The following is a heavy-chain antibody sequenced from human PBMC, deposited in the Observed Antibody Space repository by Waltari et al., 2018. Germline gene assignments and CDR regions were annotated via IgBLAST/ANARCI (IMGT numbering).Heavy chain of an antibody. CDR3: ARGRVVIANWFDP. CDR1: GGSISSSSYY. CDR2: IYYSGST. Sequence: QLQLQESGPGLVKHSETLSLTCTVSGGSISSSSYYWGWIRQPPGKGLEWIGSIYYSGSTYYNPSLKSRVTISVDTSKNQFSLKLSSVTAADTAVYYCARGRVVIANWFDPWGQGTLVTVSS. D-gene: IGHD3-3*01. J-gene: IGHJ5*02. V-gene: IGHV4-39*07.